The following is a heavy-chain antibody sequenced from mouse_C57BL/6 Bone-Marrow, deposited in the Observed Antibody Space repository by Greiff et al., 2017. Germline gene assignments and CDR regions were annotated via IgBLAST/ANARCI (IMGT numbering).Heavy chain of an antibody. D-gene: IGHD1-1*01. CDR2: IDPSDSYT. J-gene: IGHJ4*01. CDR3: ARSRLSYYGSSYKYYAMDY. CDR1: GYTFTSYW. Sequence: QVQLQQPGAELVMPGASVKLSCKASGYTFTSYWMHWVKPRPGQGLEWIGEIDPSDSYTNYNQKFKGKSTLTVDKSSSTAYMQLSSLTSEDSAVYYCARSRLSYYGSSYKYYAMDYWGQGTSVTVSS. V-gene: IGHV1-69*01.